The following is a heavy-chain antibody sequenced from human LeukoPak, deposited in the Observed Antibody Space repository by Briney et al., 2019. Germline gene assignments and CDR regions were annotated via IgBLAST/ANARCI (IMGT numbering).Heavy chain of an antibody. V-gene: IGHV1-3*03. CDR3: ARGSPLYYYDSSGYYSY. J-gene: IGHJ4*02. D-gene: IGHD3-22*01. CDR1: GYTFTSYA. Sequence: ASVKVSCKASGYTFTSYAMHWVRQAPGQRLEWMGWINAGNGNTKYSQEFQGRVTITRDTSASTAYMELSSLRSEDTAVYYCARGSPLYYYDSSGYYSYWGQGTLVTVSS. CDR2: INAGNGNT.